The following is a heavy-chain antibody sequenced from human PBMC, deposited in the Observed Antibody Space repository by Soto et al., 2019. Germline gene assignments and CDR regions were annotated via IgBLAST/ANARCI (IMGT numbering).Heavy chain of an antibody. CDR2: INHSGST. Sequence: SETLSLTCAVYGGSFGGYYGSWIRQPPGKGLEWIGEINHSGSTNYNPSLKSRVTISVDTSKNQFSLKLSSVTAADTAVYYCARGLSGIMITFGGVTYYYYMDVWGKGTTVTVSS. V-gene: IGHV4-34*01. CDR3: ARGLSGIMITFGGVTYYYYMDV. CDR1: GGSFGGYY. D-gene: IGHD3-16*01. J-gene: IGHJ6*03.